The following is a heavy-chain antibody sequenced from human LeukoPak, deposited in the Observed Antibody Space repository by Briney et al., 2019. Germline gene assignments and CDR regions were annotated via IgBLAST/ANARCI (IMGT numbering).Heavy chain of an antibody. CDR2: IRYGGSNK. D-gene: IGHD4-11*01. J-gene: IGHJ4*02. CDR1: GFTFSSYG. Sequence: PGGSLRLPCAASGFTFSSYGMHWVRQAPGKGLEWVAFIRYGGSNKYYADSVKGRFTISRDNSKNTLYLQMNSLRAEDTAVYYCANSPRSNYPDYWGQGTLVTVSS. CDR3: ANSPRSNYPDY. V-gene: IGHV3-30*02.